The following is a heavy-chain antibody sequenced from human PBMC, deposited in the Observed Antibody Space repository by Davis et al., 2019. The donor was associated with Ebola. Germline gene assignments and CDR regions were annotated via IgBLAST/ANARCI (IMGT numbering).Heavy chain of an antibody. CDR1: GYTFTGYY. V-gene: IGHV1-2*04. J-gene: IGHJ6*03. Sequence: ASVKVSCKASGYTFTGYYMHWVRQAPGQGLEWMGWINPNSGGTNYAQKFQGWVTMTRDTSISTAYMELSRLRSDDTAVYYCARSGDYSNPWYYYYMDVWGKGTTVTVSS. D-gene: IGHD4-11*01. CDR3: ARSGDYSNPWYYYYMDV. CDR2: INPNSGGT.